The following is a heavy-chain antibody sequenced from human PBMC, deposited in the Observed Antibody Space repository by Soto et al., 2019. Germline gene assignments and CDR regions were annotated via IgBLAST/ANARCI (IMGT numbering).Heavy chain of an antibody. V-gene: IGHV4-39*01. J-gene: IGHJ4*02. CDR2: IYYSGST. D-gene: IGHD1-7*01. Sequence: SETLSLTCTVSGGSISSSSYYWGWIRQPPGKGLEWIGSIYYSGSTYYNPSLKSRVTISVDTSKNQFSLKLSSVTAADTAVYYCATLKLELRINYFDYWGQGTLVTVSS. CDR1: GGSISSSSYY. CDR3: ATLKLELRINYFDY.